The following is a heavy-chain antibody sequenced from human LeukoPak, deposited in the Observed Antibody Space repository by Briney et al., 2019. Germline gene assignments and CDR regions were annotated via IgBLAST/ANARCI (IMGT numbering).Heavy chain of an antibody. CDR3: ARLDAVPAATDGVTNWFDP. J-gene: IGHJ5*02. D-gene: IGHD2-2*01. CDR1: GYHFTRHW. Sequence: GGSLEISLQGFGYHFTRHWIGWGRPGPGKGLGWMGIIYPGDSDTRYRPSFQGQVTISAGQSISTAYLQWSSLKASDTAMYYCARLDAVPAATDGVTNWFDPWGQGTLVTVSS. CDR2: IYPGDSDT. V-gene: IGHV5-51*01.